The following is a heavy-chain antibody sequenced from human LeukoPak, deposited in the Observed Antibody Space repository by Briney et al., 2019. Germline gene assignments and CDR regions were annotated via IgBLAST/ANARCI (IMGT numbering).Heavy chain of an antibody. V-gene: IGHV3-21*01. Sequence: PGGSLRLSCTASGFSFSEAWMNWVRQAPGKGLEWVSSISSSSSYIYYADSVKGRFTISRDNAKNSLYLQMNSLRAEDTAVYYCARAIGQRWLQLTGDYWGQGTLVTVSS. J-gene: IGHJ4*02. CDR1: GFSFSEAW. CDR3: ARAIGQRWLQLTGDY. D-gene: IGHD5-24*01. CDR2: ISSSSSYI.